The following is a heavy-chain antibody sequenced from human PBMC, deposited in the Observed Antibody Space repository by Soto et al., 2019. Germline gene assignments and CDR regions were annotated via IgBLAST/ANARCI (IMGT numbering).Heavy chain of an antibody. D-gene: IGHD2-2*01. CDR3: ASTRVRCSSTSCSSGAFDI. Sequence: ASVKVSCKASGYTFTGYYMHWVRQAPGQGLEWMGWINPNSGGTNYAQKFQGWVTMTRATSISTAYMELSRLRSDDTAVYYCASTRVRCSSTSCSSGAFDIWGQGTMVTVSS. CDR2: INPNSGGT. V-gene: IGHV1-2*04. J-gene: IGHJ3*02. CDR1: GYTFTGYY.